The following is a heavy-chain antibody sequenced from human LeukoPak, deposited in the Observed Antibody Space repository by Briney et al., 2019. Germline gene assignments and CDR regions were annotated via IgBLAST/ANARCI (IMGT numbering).Heavy chain of an antibody. D-gene: IGHD3-10*01. CDR2: IKSKIDGETT. V-gene: IGHV3-15*01. J-gene: IGHJ3*01. Sequence: GESLRLSCAASGFTFSDSWMTWVRQVPGKGLEWVGRIKSKIDGETTEYAAPVAGRFTISRDDSKTTVYLQMSGLRTEDTALYYCTTDSGSFDVWSRGTMVTVSS. CDR1: GFTFSDSW. CDR3: TTDSGSFDV.